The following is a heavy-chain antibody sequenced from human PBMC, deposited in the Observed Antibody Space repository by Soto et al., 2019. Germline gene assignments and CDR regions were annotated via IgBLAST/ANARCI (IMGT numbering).Heavy chain of an antibody. CDR3: AKDRGDYYDSSGYYYVVGWFDP. D-gene: IGHD3-22*01. V-gene: IGHV3-23*01. CDR1: GFTFSSYA. Sequence: EVQLLESGGGLVQPGGSLRLSCAASGFTFSSYAMSWVRQAPGKGLEWVSAISGSGGSTYYADSVKGRFTISRDNSKNTLYLQMNSLRAEDTAVYYCAKDRGDYYDSSGYYYVVGWFDPWGQGTLVTVSS. CDR2: ISGSGGST. J-gene: IGHJ5*02.